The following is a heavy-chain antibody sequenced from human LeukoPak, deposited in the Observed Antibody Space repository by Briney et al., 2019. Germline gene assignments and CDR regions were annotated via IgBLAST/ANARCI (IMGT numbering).Heavy chain of an antibody. V-gene: IGHV1-2*02. CDR2: INPNSDVT. J-gene: IGHJ3*02. CDR1: GYTFTGYY. D-gene: IGHD3-22*01. Sequence: ASMKVSCKASGYTFTGYYMHWVRQAPGQGLEWMGWINPNSDVTNYAQKFQGRVTMTRDTSISTAYMELSSLRSDDTAVYYCAREYYYESSDYYVVLSGAFDIWGQGTMVTVSS. CDR3: AREYYYESSDYYVVLSGAFDI.